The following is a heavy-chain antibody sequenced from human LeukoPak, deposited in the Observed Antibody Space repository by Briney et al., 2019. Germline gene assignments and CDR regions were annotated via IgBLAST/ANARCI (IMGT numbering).Heavy chain of an antibody. J-gene: IGHJ4*02. Sequence: HPGGSLRLSCAASGFTFSSYAMHWVRQAPGKGLEWVAVISYDGSNKYYADSVKGRFTISRDNARNSLYLQMNSLRAEDTAVYFCARDGGDFDYWGQGTLVTVSS. CDR1: GFTFSSYA. CDR2: ISYDGSNK. V-gene: IGHV3-30-3*01. D-gene: IGHD3-10*01. CDR3: ARDGGDFDY.